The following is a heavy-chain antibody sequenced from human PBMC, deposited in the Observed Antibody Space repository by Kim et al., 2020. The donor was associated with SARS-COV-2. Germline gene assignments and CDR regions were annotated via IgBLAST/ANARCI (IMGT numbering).Heavy chain of an antibody. D-gene: IGHD2-15*01. J-gene: IGHJ1*01. Sequence: GGSLRLSCAASGFTFSSYAMSWVRQAPGKGLEWVSAISCSGGSSYYAAFKKGLFINPNNSANNTLVLLMNVLIPDEPAVYCCTKRVVVAWRGLRNWG. CDR1: GFTFSSYA. CDR2: ISCSGGSS. CDR3: TKRVVVAWRGLRN. V-gene: IGHV3-23*01.